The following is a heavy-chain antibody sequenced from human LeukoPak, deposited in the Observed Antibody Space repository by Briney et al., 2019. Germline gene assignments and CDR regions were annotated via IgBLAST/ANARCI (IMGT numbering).Heavy chain of an antibody. V-gene: IGHV1-69*13. CDR3: ARDSRDIVVVPAFYYYYYMDV. CDR1: GGTFSSYA. Sequence: ASVKVSCKASGGTFSSYAISWVRQAPGQGLEWMGGIIPIFGIANYAQKFQGRVTITADESTSTAYMELSSLRSEDTAVYYCARDSRDIVVVPAFYYYYYMDVWGKGTTVTVSS. CDR2: IIPIFGIA. D-gene: IGHD2-2*01. J-gene: IGHJ6*03.